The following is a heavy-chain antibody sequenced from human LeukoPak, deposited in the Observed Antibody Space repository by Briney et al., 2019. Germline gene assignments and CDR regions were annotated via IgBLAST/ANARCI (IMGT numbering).Heavy chain of an antibody. CDR2: IWYDGTTK. CDR1: GFTFRDYG. V-gene: IGHV3-33*01. D-gene: IGHD1-26*01. J-gene: IGHJ4*02. CDR3: ARARMVGGTTYYFAY. Sequence: GGSLRLSCAASGFTFRDYGMHWVRQAPGKGLEWVALIWYDGTTKDYADSVKGRFTISRDNSKNTLYLQMNSLRAEDTSVSYCARARMVGGTTYYFAYWGQGTLVTVSS.